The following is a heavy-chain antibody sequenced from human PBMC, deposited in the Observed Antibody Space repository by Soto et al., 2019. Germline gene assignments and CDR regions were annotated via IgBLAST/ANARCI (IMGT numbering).Heavy chain of an antibody. J-gene: IGHJ6*02. CDR1: GFTFSTYG. D-gene: IGHD2-2*01. CDR3: AREDTIVVPAAMESGFYYGMDV. Sequence: QVQLVESGGGVVQPGRSLRLSCAASGFTFSTYGMHWVRQAPGKGLEWVAVIWYDGSNKYYADYVKGRFTISRDNSKNTLYLQMNSLRDEDTAVYYCAREDTIVVPAAMESGFYYGMDVWGQGTTVTVSS. V-gene: IGHV3-33*01. CDR2: IWYDGSNK.